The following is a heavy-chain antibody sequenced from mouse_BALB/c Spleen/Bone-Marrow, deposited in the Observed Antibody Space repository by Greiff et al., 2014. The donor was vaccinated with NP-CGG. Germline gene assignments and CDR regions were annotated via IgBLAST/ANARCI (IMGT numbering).Heavy chain of an antibody. D-gene: IGHD3-2*01. CDR3: ARTDSSGSWFAY. Sequence: QVQLQQSGPELVKPGASVKMSCKASGYTFTSYYIHWVKQRPGQGLEWIGWIYPGDGSTKYNEKFKGKTTLTADKSSSTAYMLLSSLTSEDSGIYFCARTDSSGSWFAYWGQGTLVTVSA. CDR1: GYTFTSYY. J-gene: IGHJ3*01. V-gene: IGHV1S56*01. CDR2: IYPGDGST.